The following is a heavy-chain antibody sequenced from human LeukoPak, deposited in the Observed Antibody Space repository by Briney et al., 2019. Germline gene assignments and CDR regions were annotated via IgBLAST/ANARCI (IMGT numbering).Heavy chain of an antibody. CDR1: GFTFSSYS. CDR2: ISSSSSTI. J-gene: IGHJ4*02. Sequence: PGGSLRLSCAASGFTFSSYSMNWVRQAAGKGLEWVSYISSSSSTIYYADSVKGRFTISRDNAKNSLYLQMNSLRAEDTAVYYCARDLDFWAAYYFDYWGQGTLVTVSS. V-gene: IGHV3-48*01. CDR3: ARDLDFWAAYYFDY. D-gene: IGHD3-3*01.